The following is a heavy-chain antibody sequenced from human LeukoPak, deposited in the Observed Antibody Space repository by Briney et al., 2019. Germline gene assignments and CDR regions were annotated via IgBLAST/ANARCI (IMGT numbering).Heavy chain of an antibody. Sequence: GASVKVSCKASGYTFTGYYMHWVRQAPGQGLEWMGRINPNSGGTNYAQKFQGRVTMTRDTSISTAYMELSRLRSDDTAVYYCVRVNHDYVWGSYRPFDYWGQGTLVTVSS. V-gene: IGHV1-2*06. J-gene: IGHJ4*02. CDR1: GYTFTGYY. CDR3: VRVNHDYVWGSYRPFDY. CDR2: INPNSGGT. D-gene: IGHD3-16*02.